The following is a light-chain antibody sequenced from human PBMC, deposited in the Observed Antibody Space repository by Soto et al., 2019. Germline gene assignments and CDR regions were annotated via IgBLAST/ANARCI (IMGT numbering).Light chain of an antibody. CDR3: QNYGSALFT. CDR2: RAS. Sequence: EIVLTQSPGTLSLSPGERATLSCRASQSFSSSSLAWYQQKPGQAPRLLIYRASSRATGIPDRFSGSVSGTDFTLTISSLEPEDFAVYYCQNYGSALFTFGPGTKVDV. CDR1: QSFSSSS. J-gene: IGKJ3*01. V-gene: IGKV3-20*01.